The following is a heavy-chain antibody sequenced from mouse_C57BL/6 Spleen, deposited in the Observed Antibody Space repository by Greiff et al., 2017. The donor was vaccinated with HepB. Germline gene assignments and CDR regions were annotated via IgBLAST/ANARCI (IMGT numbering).Heavy chain of an antibody. Sequence: EVQLQESEGGLVQPGSSMKLSCTASGFTFSDYYMAWVRQVPEKGLEWVANINYDGSSTYYLDSLKSRFIISRDNAKNILYLQMSSLKSEDTATYYCARDGTNAMDYWGQGTSVTVSS. V-gene: IGHV5-16*01. CDR2: INYDGSST. J-gene: IGHJ4*01. CDR3: ARDGTNAMDY. D-gene: IGHD3-1*01. CDR1: GFTFSDYY.